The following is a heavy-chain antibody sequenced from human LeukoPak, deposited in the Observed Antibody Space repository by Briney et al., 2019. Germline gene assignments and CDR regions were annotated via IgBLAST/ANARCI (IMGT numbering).Heavy chain of an antibody. V-gene: IGHV3-7*03. CDR2: INSDGSEG. Sequence: GGSLRLSCAVSGFTFSGFWMSWSRQTPGKGLEWVASINSDGSEGYYADVVKGRFTISRDNAKNSLYLQINSLRAEDTAVYYCARSSYSSSSSVWGQGTMVTVSS. CDR1: GFTFSGFW. CDR3: ARSSYSSSSSV. D-gene: IGHD6-6*01. J-gene: IGHJ3*01.